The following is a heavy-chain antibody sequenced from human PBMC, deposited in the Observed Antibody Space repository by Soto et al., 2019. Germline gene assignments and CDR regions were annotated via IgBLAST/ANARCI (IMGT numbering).Heavy chain of an antibody. CDR3: ARDKDYGDYGLGYFDL. D-gene: IGHD4-17*01. CDR1: GFTFSSYG. J-gene: IGHJ2*01. CDR2: IWYDGSNK. Sequence: QVQLVESGGGVVQPGRSLRLSCAASGFTFSSYGMHWVRQAPGKGLEWVAVIWYDGSNKYYADSVKGRFTISRDNSKNTLYLQMNGLRAEDTAVYYCARDKDYGDYGLGYFDLWGRGTLVTVSS. V-gene: IGHV3-33*01.